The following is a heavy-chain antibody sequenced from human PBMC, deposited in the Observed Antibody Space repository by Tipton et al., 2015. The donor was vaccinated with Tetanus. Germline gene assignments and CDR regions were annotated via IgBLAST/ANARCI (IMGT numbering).Heavy chain of an antibody. CDR3: AREVAAPGTNWFDP. CDR1: GGSISSYY. J-gene: IGHJ5*02. Sequence: TLSLTCTVPGGSISSYYWSWIRQPPGKGLEWIGYIYYSGSTNYNPSLKSRVTISVDTSKNQFSLKLSSVTAADTAVYYCAREVAAPGTNWFDPWGQGTLVTVSS. V-gene: IGHV4-59*01. CDR2: IYYSGST. D-gene: IGHD6-13*01.